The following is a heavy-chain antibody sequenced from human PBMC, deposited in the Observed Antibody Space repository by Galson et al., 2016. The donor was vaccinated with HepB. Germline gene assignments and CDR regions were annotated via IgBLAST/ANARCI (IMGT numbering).Heavy chain of an antibody. D-gene: IGHD4-23*01. V-gene: IGHV4-39*01. Sequence: SETLSLTCTVSGGSISRSSYYWGWIRQPPGKGLEWIGTIYYSGSTYYNPSLKSRVTISVDTSKNQFSLKVSSVTAADTAVYYCARLYGGRQWGYFDLWGQGILVTVSS. CDR1: GGSISRSSYY. CDR2: IYYSGST. J-gene: IGHJ4*02. CDR3: ARLYGGRQWGYFDL.